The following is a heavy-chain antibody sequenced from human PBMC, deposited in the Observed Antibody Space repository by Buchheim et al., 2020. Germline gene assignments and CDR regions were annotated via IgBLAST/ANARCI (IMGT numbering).Heavy chain of an antibody. CDR2: ISYDGSNE. J-gene: IGHJ4*02. D-gene: IGHD6-13*01. Sequence: QVQLVESGGGVVQPGRSLRLSCAASGFTFSSYGMHWVRQAPGKGLEWVAVISYDGSNEYYADSVKGRITISRDNSKNTLYLQMNSLRAEDTAVYYCAKDRDIAAVGTPGDYWGQGTL. V-gene: IGHV3-30*18. CDR1: GFTFSSYG. CDR3: AKDRDIAAVGTPGDY.